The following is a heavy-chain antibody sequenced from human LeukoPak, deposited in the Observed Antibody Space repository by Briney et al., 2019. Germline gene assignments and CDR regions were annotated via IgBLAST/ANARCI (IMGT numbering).Heavy chain of an antibody. Sequence: GGSLRLSCAASGFTFSIYTMNWVRQAPGKGLEWVSSISSSISYIYYADSVKGRFTISRDNAKNSLYLQMNSLRAEDTAIYYCARSLPYGTTWYGRSDFWGQGTLVTVSS. CDR3: ARSLPYGTTWYGRSDF. V-gene: IGHV3-21*04. D-gene: IGHD6-13*01. CDR1: GFTFSIYT. CDR2: ISSSISYI. J-gene: IGHJ4*02.